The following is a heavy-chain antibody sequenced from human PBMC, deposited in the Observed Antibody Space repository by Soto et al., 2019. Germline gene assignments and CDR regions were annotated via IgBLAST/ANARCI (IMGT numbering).Heavy chain of an antibody. Sequence: QVQLVESGGGVVQPGSSLRLLCEASGFTFSGHGMHWVRQAPGKGLEWLSVIVRDGRKQASADSVKGRFTISRDNYKNTMYLQMNSLRDEDTAVYYCSRADVYPYNGFDYWGLGTLLTVSS. CDR1: GFTFSGHG. J-gene: IGHJ4*02. CDR2: IVRDGRKQ. D-gene: IGHD1-1*01. V-gene: IGHV3-33*01. CDR3: SRADVYPYNGFDY.